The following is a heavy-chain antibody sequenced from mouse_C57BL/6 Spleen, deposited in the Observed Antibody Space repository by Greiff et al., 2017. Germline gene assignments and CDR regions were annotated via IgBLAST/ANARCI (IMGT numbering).Heavy chain of an antibody. Sequence: VQLQQSGPELVKPGASVKISCKASGYAFSRSWMNWVKQRPGKGLEWIGRIYPGAGDTNYNGKFKGKATLTADKSSSTAYMQLSSLTSEDSAVYFCARYSNYGNFDVWGTGTTVTVAS. CDR2: IYPGAGDT. CDR3: ARYSNYGNFDV. J-gene: IGHJ1*03. V-gene: IGHV1-82*01. CDR1: GYAFSRSW. D-gene: IGHD2-5*01.